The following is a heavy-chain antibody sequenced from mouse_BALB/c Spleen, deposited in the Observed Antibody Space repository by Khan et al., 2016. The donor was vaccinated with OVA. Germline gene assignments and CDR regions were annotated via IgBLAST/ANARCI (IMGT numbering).Heavy chain of an antibody. CDR3: ARLEDK. CDR2: IWAGGST. Sequence: VELKESGPGLVAPSQSLSITCTVSGFSLTSYGVHWVRQPPGKGLEWLGVIWAGGSTNYNSALMSRLSISKDNSKSKVFSKMNSLQTDGTSRYYYARLEDKWGQGTNLTVSS. V-gene: IGHV2-9*02. CDR1: GFSLTSYG. J-gene: IGHJ2*01.